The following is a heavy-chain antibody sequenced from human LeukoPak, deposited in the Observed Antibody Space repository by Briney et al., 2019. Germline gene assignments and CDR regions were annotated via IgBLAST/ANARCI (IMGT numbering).Heavy chain of an antibody. V-gene: IGHV4-34*01. CDR1: GGSFSGYY. D-gene: IGHD2-2*01. J-gene: IGHJ4*02. CDR3: ARDKAWYQLSRFDY. CDR2: INHSGST. Sequence: SETLSLTCAVYGGSFSGYYWSWIRQPPGKGLEWIGEINHSGSTNYNPSLKSRVTISVDTSKNQFSLKLSSVTAADTAVYYCARDKAWYQLSRFDYWGQGTLVTVSS.